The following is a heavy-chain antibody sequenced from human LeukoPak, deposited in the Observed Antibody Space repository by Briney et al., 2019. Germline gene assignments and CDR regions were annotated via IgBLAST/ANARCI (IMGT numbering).Heavy chain of an antibody. J-gene: IGHJ6*02. CDR2: ISNSGIYI. D-gene: IGHD2-15*01. V-gene: IGHV3-21*01. CDR3: ARHMTPESTTPYYYGMDV. CDR1: GFIFSSYS. Sequence: GGSLRLSCAASGFIFSSYSMNWVRQAPGKGLEWVSSISNSGIYIFYADSVKGRFTMSRDNGKNSLFLQMNSLRAEDTAVYFCARHMTPESTTPYYYGMDVWAKGPPSPSP.